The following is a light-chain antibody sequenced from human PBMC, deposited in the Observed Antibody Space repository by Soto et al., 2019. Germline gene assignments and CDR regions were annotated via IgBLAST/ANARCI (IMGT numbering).Light chain of an antibody. V-gene: IGKV3-20*01. CDR2: GAS. CDR1: QSVSSYY. CDR3: QQYDRPTGT. Sequence: EIVLTQSPGTLSLSPGERATLSCRASQSVSSYYLAWYQQKPGQAPRLLIYGASSRATGIPDRFSGSGSGADFTLTISGLEPEDFAVYYCQQYDRPTGTFGQGTKVDIK. J-gene: IGKJ1*01.